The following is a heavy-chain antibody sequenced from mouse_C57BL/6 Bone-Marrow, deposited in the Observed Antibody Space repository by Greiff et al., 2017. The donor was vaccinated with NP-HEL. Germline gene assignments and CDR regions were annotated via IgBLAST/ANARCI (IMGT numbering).Heavy chain of an antibody. V-gene: IGHV5-17*01. J-gene: IGHJ3*01. D-gene: IGHD2-5*01. Sequence: EVMLVESGGGLVKPGGSLKLSCAASGFTFSDYGMHWVRQAPEKGLEWVAYISSGSSTIYYADTVKGRFTISRDNAKNTLFLQMTSLRSEDTAMYYCARDSNYVQIFAYWGQGTLVTVSA. CDR1: GFTFSDYG. CDR3: ARDSNYVQIFAY. CDR2: ISSGSSTI.